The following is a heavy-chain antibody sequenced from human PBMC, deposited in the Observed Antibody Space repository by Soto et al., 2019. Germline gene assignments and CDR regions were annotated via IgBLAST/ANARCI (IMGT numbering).Heavy chain of an antibody. J-gene: IGHJ3*02. V-gene: IGHV4-39*07. CDR1: GGSITSSSYY. D-gene: IGHD3-9*01. CDR3: ARNYYDILTGYYMRAFDI. Sequence: TSETLSLTCTVSGGSITSSSYYWGWIRQPPGKGLEWIGSIYYSGSTYYNPSLKSRVTISVDTSKNQFSLKLSSVTAADTAVYYCARNYYDILTGYYMRAFDIWGQGTMVTVSS. CDR2: IYYSGST.